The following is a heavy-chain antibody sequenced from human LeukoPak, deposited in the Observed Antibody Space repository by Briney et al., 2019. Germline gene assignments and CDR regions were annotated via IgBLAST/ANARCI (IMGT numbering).Heavy chain of an antibody. CDR1: GFTFSSYA. CDR3: AKSVTAAGTYAFDI. V-gene: IGHV3-23*01. J-gene: IGHJ3*02. CDR2: LRGNGGST. D-gene: IGHD6-13*01. Sequence: GGSLRLSCAASGFTFSSYAMSWVRQAPGKGLEWVSSLRGNGGSTEYVDSVRGRFVISRDNSRNTLYLQMNSLRAEDTAVYYCAKSVTAAGTYAFDIWGQGTMVTVSS.